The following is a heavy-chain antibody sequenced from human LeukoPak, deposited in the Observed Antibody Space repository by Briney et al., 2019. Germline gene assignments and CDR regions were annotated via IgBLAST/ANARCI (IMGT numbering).Heavy chain of an antibody. Sequence: PGGSLRLSCEVSGFTFDKYGMHWVRQVPGKGLEWVSGMTLDSGRIGYADSVKGRFTISRDKAKNSVLLQMNSVRTEDTAVYYCVKDMEPGGSGHWGPGTLVTVSS. J-gene: IGHJ4*02. CDR2: MTLDSGRI. CDR1: GFTFDKYG. CDR3: VKDMEPGGSGH. D-gene: IGHD1-26*01. V-gene: IGHV3-9*01.